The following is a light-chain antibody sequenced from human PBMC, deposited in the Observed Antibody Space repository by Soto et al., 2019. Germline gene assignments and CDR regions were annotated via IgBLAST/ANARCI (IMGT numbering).Light chain of an antibody. CDR1: QGLSSN. Sequence: IRMTHSPPSLSASTGDRVTIACLASQGLSSNLAGYQQKPGRAPNLLIYGASTLQSDVPSRFNGSGSGTDFTLTISCLQSEDFATYYCQQYYSYPRTFGHGTKVDIK. V-gene: IGKV1-8*01. J-gene: IGKJ1*01. CDR2: GAS. CDR3: QQYYSYPRT.